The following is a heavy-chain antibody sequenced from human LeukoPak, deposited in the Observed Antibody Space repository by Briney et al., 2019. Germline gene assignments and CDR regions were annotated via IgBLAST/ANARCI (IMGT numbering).Heavy chain of an antibody. CDR2: IRYNGNNQ. D-gene: IGHD4-23*01. CDR1: GFTFNNYG. CDR3: ARDYGGSSPFDF. Sequence: GGSLRLSCAASGFTFNNYGMHWVRQAPGKGLEGVAFIRYNGNNQYYADSVKGRFTISRDNAKNSLDLQMNSLRAEDTAVYYCARDYGGSSPFDFWGQGTLVIVSS. J-gene: IGHJ4*02. V-gene: IGHV3-30*02.